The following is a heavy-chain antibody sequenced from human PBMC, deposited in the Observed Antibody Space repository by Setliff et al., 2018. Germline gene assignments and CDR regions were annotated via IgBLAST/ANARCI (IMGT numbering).Heavy chain of an antibody. CDR2: IHYTGST. CDR1: GYSISSGYI. D-gene: IGHD2-21*02. J-gene: IGHJ4*02. CDR3: ARDLGHGGDSDY. V-gene: IGHV4-38-2*02. Sequence: PSETLSLTCTVSGYSISSGYIWGWIRQTPGKGLEWIGYIHYTGSTNYNPSLETRVTISRDTSKKQVSLKLNSVTATDTAVYYCARDLGHGGDSDYWGQGILVTVSS.